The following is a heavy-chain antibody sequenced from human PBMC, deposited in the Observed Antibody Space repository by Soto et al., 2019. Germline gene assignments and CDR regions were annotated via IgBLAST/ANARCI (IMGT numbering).Heavy chain of an antibody. CDR3: ARDLWGYCGTNCYPLDV. CDR2: MYNSGST. D-gene: IGHD2-21*02. Sequence: SETLSLTCTVSGGSISGYYWSWIRRPPGKGLEWIGYMYNSGSTVYNPPIKSRVTISVDTYKNQFSLKLSSVTAADTAIYFCARDLWGYCGTNCYPLDVWGQGTTVTVSS. V-gene: IGHV4-59*01. CDR1: GGSISGYY. J-gene: IGHJ6*02.